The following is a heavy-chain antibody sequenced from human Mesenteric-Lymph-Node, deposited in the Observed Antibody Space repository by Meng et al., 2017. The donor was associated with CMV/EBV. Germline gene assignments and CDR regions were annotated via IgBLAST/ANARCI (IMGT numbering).Heavy chain of an antibody. D-gene: IGHD3-10*01. CDR1: GGTFSSYA. V-gene: IGHV1-69*04. Sequence: SCKASGGTFSSYAISWVGQGPGQGLEWMGRIIPFLHITNYAQKFQGRVTITADTSTGTAYMELSSLTSEDTAVYYCARDQPQLVLAYWGQGTLVTVSS. CDR2: IIPFLHIT. CDR3: ARDQPQLVLAY. J-gene: IGHJ4*02.